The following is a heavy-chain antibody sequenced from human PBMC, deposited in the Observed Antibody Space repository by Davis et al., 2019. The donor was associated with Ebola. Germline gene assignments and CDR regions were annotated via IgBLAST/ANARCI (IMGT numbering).Heavy chain of an antibody. J-gene: IGHJ3*02. CDR1: GFTFSSYS. Sequence: PGGSLRLSCAASGFTFSSYSMNWVRQAPGKGLEWVSSISSSSSYIYYADSVKGRFTISRDNAKNSLYLQMNSLRAEDTAVYYCAKLGKIEGMLDDIWGQGTMVTVSS. D-gene: IGHD3-16*01. CDR2: ISSSSSYI. CDR3: AKLGKIEGMLDDI. V-gene: IGHV3-21*04.